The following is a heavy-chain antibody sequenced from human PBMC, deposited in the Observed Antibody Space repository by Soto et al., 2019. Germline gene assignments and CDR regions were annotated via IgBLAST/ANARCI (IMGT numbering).Heavy chain of an antibody. CDR3: ARDLPTGYSSSWYDY. V-gene: IGHV1-8*01. D-gene: IGHD6-13*01. CDR2: MNPNSGNT. Sequence: ASVKVSCKASGYTFTSYDINWVRQATGQGLEWMGWMNPNSGNTGYAQKFQGRVTMTTDTSTSTAYMELRSLRSDDTAVYYCARDLPTGYSSSWYDYWGQGTLVTVSS. CDR1: GYTFTSYD. J-gene: IGHJ4*02.